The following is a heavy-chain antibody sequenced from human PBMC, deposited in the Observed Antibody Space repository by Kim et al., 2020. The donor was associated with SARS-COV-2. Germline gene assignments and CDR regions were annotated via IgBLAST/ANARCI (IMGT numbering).Heavy chain of an antibody. CDR2: ISASNGNT. CDR1: GYTFTSYG. D-gene: IGHD5-18*01. Sequence: ASVKVSCKASGYTFTSYGISWVRQPPGQGLEGRGWISASNGNTNYAQKLQGRVPMPTDTSTSTPYMELRSLGSDDTAVYSCARGAGQLWLRSWFDPWAQG. CDR3: ARGAGQLWLRSWFDP. J-gene: IGHJ5*02. V-gene: IGHV1-18*01.